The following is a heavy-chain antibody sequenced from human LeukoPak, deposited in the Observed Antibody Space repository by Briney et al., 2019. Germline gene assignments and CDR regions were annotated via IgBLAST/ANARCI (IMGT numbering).Heavy chain of an antibody. CDR3: ARVVEIFGVVHYYYYGMDV. CDR2: IYYSGST. V-gene: IGHV4-59*01. J-gene: IGHJ6*02. D-gene: IGHD3-3*01. CDR1: GGSISSYY. Sequence: SETLSLTCTVSGGSISSYYWSWIRQPPGKGLEWIGYIYYSGSTNYNPSLKSRVTISVDTSKNQFSLKLSSVTAADTAVYYCARVVEIFGVVHYYYYGMDVWGQGTTVTVSS.